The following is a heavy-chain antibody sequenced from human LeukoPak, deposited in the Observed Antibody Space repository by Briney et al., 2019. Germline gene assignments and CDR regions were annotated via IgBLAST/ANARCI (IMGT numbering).Heavy chain of an antibody. CDR2: ISSSSATI. D-gene: IGHD6-19*01. V-gene: IGHV3-48*01. Sequence: GGSLRLSCAASGFTFTTYTMNWVRQAPGKGLEWVSYISSSSATIYYADSVKGRFTISRDNAKNSLYLQMNSLRAEDTAVYYCARAEEQWLSIDYWGQEPLVTVSS. CDR1: GFTFTTYT. J-gene: IGHJ4*02. CDR3: ARAEEQWLSIDY.